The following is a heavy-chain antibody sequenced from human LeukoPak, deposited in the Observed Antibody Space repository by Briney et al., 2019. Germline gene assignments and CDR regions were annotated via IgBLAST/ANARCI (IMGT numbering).Heavy chain of an antibody. CDR2: IYYSGST. V-gene: IGHV4-59*01. J-gene: IGHJ4*02. Sequence: SETLSLTCTVSGGSISSYYWSWIRQPPGKGLEWIGYIYYSGSTNYNPSLKSRVTISIDTSKKQSSLKLSSVTALDTAVYYCARSYGSGSYFDYWGQGTLVTVSS. D-gene: IGHD3-10*01. CDR1: GGSISSYY. CDR3: ARSYGSGSYFDY.